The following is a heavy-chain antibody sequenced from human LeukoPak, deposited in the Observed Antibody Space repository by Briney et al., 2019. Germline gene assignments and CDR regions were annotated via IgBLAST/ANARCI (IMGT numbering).Heavy chain of an antibody. V-gene: IGHV4-38-2*01. D-gene: IGHD3-16*01. J-gene: IGHJ4*02. CDR1: GYSISSGYY. Sequence: SETLSLTCAVSGYSISSGYYWGWLRPPPGKGLEWIGSIYHSGSTYYNPSLKSRVTISVDTSKNQFSLKLSSVTPADTAVYYCARRGGSPPRLNLYYFDYWGQGTLVTVSS. CDR2: IYHSGST. CDR3: ARRGGSPPRLNLYYFDY.